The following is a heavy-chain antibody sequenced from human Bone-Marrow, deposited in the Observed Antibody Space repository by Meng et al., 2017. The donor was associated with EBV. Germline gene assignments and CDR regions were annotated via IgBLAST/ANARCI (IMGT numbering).Heavy chain of an antibody. CDR1: GYTFTSYG. J-gene: IGHJ4*02. D-gene: IGHD3-3*01. V-gene: IGHV1-18*01. Sequence: QVSLVQSGAEVKKPGASVKVSCKASGYTFTSYGISWVRQAPGQGLEWMGWISAYNGNTNYAQKLQGRVTMTTDTSTSTAYMELRSLRSDDTAVYYCARDDYDFWSGYLFDYWGQGTLVTVSS. CDR3: ARDDYDFWSGYLFDY. CDR2: ISAYNGNT.